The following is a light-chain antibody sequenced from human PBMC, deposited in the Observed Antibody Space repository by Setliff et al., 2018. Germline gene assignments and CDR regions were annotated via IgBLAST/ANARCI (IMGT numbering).Light chain of an antibody. CDR3: SSYAGSSTLYV. CDR2: DVS. J-gene: IGLJ1*01. V-gene: IGLV2-14*03. Sequence: QFALTQPASVSGSPGQSITISCTGTSSDVGGYNYVSWYQQHPGKAPKLMIYDVSNRPSGVSNRFSGSKSANTASLTISGLQAEDEADYYCSSYAGSSTLYVFGTGTKGTV. CDR1: SSDVGGYNY.